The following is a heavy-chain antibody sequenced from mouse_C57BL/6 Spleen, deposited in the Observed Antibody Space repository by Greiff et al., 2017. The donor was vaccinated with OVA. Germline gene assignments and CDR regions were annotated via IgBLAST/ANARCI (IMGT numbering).Heavy chain of an antibody. J-gene: IGHJ1*03. V-gene: IGHV1-54*01. D-gene: IGHD1-1*01. CDR3: ASDYYGSSYAYWYFDV. CDR2: INPGSGGT. Sequence: QVQLQQSGAELVRPGTSVKVSCKASGYAFTNYLIAWVKQRPGQGLEWIGVINPGSGGTNYNEKFKGKATLTADKSSSTAYLQLSSLTSGDSAVFFCASDYYGSSYAYWYFDVWGTGTTVTVSS. CDR1: GYAFTNYL.